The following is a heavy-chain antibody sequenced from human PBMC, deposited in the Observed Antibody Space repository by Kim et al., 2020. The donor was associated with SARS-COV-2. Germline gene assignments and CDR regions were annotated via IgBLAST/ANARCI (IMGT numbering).Heavy chain of an antibody. D-gene: IGHD6-13*01. V-gene: IGHV3-30*03. CDR2: ILYDGSNK. Sequence: GGSLRLSCAASGFTFSSYGMHWVRQAPGKGLEWVAVILYDGSNKYYADSVKGRFTISRDNSKNTLYLQMNSLRAEDTAVYYCATDRAAAGRGWFDYWGQGTLVTVSS. CDR3: ATDRAAAGRGWFDY. CDR1: GFTFSSYG. J-gene: IGHJ4*02.